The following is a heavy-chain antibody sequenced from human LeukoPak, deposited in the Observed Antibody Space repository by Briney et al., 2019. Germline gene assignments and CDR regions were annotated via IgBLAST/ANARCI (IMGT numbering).Heavy chain of an antibody. D-gene: IGHD3-10*01. J-gene: IGHJ3*02. CDR1: GFTFSSYW. Sequence: GGSLRLSCAASGFTFSSYWMSWVRQAPGKGLEWVANIKQDGSEKYYVDSVKGRFTISRDNAQNSLYLQTNSLRAEDTAVYYCASESVGSPDAFDIWGQGTMVTVSS. CDR2: IKQDGSEK. V-gene: IGHV3-7*01. CDR3: ASESVGSPDAFDI.